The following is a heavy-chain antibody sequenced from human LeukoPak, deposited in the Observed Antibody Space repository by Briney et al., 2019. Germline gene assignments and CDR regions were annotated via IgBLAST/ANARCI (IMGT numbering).Heavy chain of an antibody. V-gene: IGHV3-11*01. CDR1: EFTFSDYY. Sequence: GGPLRLSCAASEFTFSDYYMSWIRQAPGKGLGWVSYFSSSGSSIYYADSVKGRFTISRDNAKNSLYLQMNSLRAEDTAVYYCARRGYCSSTSCFYFDSWGQGTLVTVSS. CDR3: ARRGYCSSTSCFYFDS. D-gene: IGHD2-2*01. J-gene: IGHJ4*02. CDR2: FSSSGSSI.